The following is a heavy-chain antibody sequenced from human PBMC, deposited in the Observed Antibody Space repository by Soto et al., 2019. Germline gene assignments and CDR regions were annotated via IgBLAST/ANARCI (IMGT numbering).Heavy chain of an antibody. V-gene: IGHV5-10-1*01. J-gene: IGHJ6*02. CDR2: IDPSESYI. CDR3: ARTLQIAHYLYGMDV. Sequence: GESLKISCEGSGYTFTNYWITWVRQMPGKGLEWMGMIDPSESYINYSPSFQGHVTISADKAIGTAYLQWRSLKASDTGIYYCARTLQIAHYLYGMDVWGQGTTVTVSS. D-gene: IGHD4-4*01. CDR1: GYTFTNYW.